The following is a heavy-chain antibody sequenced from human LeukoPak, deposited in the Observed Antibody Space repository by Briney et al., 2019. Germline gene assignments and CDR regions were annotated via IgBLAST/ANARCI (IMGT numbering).Heavy chain of an antibody. D-gene: IGHD6-19*01. CDR1: VYTFTSYG. J-gene: IGHJ5*02. CDR3: VRENGYRQWLVQENWFDP. CDR2: ISAYNGNT. V-gene: IGHV1-18*01. Sequence: GASVKVSCKASVYTFTSYGISWVRQAPGQGLEWMGWISAYNGNTNYAQKLQGRVTMTTDTSTSTAYMELRSLRSDDTAVYYCVRENGYRQWLVQENWFDPWGQGTLVTVSS.